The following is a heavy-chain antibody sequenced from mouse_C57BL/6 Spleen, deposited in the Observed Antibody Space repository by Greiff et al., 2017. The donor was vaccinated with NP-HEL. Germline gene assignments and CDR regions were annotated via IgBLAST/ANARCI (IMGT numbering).Heavy chain of an antibody. V-gene: IGHV5-4*03. D-gene: IGHD2-4*01. Sequence: EVNLVESGGGLVKPGGSLKLSCAASGFTFSSYAMSWVRQTPEKRLEWVATISDGGSYTYYPDNVKGRFTISRDNAKNNLYLQMSHLKSEDTAMYYCARIYDYDEEGHYYAMDYWGQGTPVTVSS. CDR1: GFTFSSYA. CDR3: ARIYDYDEEGHYYAMDY. CDR2: ISDGGSYT. J-gene: IGHJ4*01.